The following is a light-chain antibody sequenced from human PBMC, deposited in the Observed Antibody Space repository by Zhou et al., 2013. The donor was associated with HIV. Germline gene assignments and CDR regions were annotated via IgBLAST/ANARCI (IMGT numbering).Light chain of an antibody. V-gene: IGKV1-6*01. J-gene: IGKJ1*01. CDR1: QGISTY. Sequence: AIQLTQSPSSLAASVGDTVTITCRASQGISTYLVWYQQKPGKAPNLLIYGASTLQSGVPSRFSGSGSGTDFTLTIDCLQSDDFATYFCQQYYDNLWTFGQGTKVELK. CDR3: QQYYDNLWT. CDR2: GAS.